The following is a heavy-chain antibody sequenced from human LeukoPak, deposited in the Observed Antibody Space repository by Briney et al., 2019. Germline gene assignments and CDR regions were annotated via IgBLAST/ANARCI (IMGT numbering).Heavy chain of an antibody. CDR1: GYTFTSYD. CDR3: ARGQFSVTTSLDP. J-gene: IGHJ5*02. CDR2: MNPNSGNT. V-gene: IGHV1-8*01. Sequence: ASVKVSCKASGYTFTSYDINWVRQATGHGLEWMGWMNPNSGNTGYAQKFQGRVIMTRNTSISTAYMELSSLRSEDTAVYYCARGQFSVTTSLDPWGQGTLVTVSS. D-gene: IGHD4-17*01.